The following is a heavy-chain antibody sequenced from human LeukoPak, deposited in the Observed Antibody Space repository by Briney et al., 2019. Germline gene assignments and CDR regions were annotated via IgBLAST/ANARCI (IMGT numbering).Heavy chain of an antibody. CDR2: INPNSGGT. Sequence: GASVKVSCKASGYTFTGYYMHWVRQAPGQGLEWMGCINPNSGGTNYAQKFQGRVTMTRDTSISTAYMELSRLRSDDTAVYYCARVSVVPAASLYYYGMDVWGQGTTVTVSS. V-gene: IGHV1-2*02. D-gene: IGHD2-2*01. J-gene: IGHJ6*02. CDR1: GYTFTGYY. CDR3: ARVSVVPAASLYYYGMDV.